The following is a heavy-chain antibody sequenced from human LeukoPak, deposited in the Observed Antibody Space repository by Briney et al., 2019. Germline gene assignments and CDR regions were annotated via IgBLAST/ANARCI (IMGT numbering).Heavy chain of an antibody. CDR3: ATKQWLAPPPDS. D-gene: IGHD6-19*01. J-gene: IGHJ4*02. CDR1: GFTFSKYW. Sequence: GGSLRLSCAVSGFTFSKYWILWVRQAPAKGLERVSRITTYGSVTTYAASVKGRFTVSRDNAENTMFLQMKSVRDEDTAVYYCATKQWLAPPPDSWGQGTPVTVSS. CDR2: ITTYGSVT. V-gene: IGHV3-74*01.